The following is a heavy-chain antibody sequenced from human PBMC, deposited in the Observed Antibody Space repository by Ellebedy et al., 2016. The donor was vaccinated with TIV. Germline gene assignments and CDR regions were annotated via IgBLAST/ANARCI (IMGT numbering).Heavy chain of an antibody. CDR3: ARGWFGSGMGV. CDR1: GDSVSTDIG. V-gene: IGHV6-1*01. D-gene: IGHD3-10*01. Sequence: SQTLSLTCVISGDSVSTDIGWTWIRQSPSRGLEWLGRTYYRSKWKNDYAVSLKSRITINPDTSKNQFYLQLNTVTPEDTAVYYCARGWFGSGMGVWGQGTTVTVSS. CDR2: TYYRSKWKN. J-gene: IGHJ6*02.